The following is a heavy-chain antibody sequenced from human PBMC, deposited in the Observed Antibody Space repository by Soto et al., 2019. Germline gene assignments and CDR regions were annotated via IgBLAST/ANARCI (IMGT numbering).Heavy chain of an antibody. J-gene: IGHJ4*02. CDR1: GFPFSSYV. Sequence: EVQLLESGGGLVQRGGSLRMSCAASGFPFSSYVMSWVRQAPGKGLEWVPGLRGGGSNTFYADYVKGRFTISRDNSKNTLLLQMNSLGAEDTAVYYCAKDSNKYSSSLRGRYFDYWGQGIGVTVSS. CDR3: AKDSNKYSSSLRGRYFDY. V-gene: IGHV3-23*01. D-gene: IGHD4-4*01. CDR2: LRGGGSNT.